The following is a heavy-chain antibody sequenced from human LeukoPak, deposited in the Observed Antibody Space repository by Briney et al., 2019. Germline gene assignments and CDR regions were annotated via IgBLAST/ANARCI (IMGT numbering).Heavy chain of an antibody. V-gene: IGHV4-4*09. CDR2: IYTSGGT. J-gene: IGHJ4*02. CDR3: ARLTRLSTSPDRYYLDY. D-gene: IGHD3-16*02. Sequence: SETLSLTCTVSGDSISSYYWSWIRQPPGKGLEWIGYIYTSGGTNYIPSLKGRVTISIDTSKNQFSLKLSSVTAADSAVYYCARLTRLSTSPDRYYLDYWSQGTLVTVSS. CDR1: GDSISSYY.